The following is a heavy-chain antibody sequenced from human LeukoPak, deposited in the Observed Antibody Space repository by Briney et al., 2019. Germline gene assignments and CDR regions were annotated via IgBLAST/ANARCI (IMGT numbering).Heavy chain of an antibody. J-gene: IGHJ4*02. CDR3: XXXXXAPGSFDY. CDR2: ISSSSSYI. V-gene: IGHV3-21*01. Sequence: KSGGSLRLSCAASGFTFSSYSMNWVRQAPGKGLEWVSSISSSSSYIYYADSVKGRFTISRDNAKNSLYLQMNSLRVEDTALYYXXXXXXAPGSFDYWGQGALVTVS. CDR1: GFTFSSYS.